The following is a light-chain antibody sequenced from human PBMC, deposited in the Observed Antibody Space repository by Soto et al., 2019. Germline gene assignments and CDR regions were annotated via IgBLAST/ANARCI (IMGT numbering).Light chain of an antibody. V-gene: IGLV1-40*01. Sequence: QSVLTQPPSVSGAPGQRVTISCTGSSSNIGAGFDVHWYQHLPGTAPKLLIYYNDNRPSGVPDRCSASTSGTSASLAITGLQAEDAADYYCQSFDTSLSGSIFGGGTKLTVL. CDR1: SSNIGAGFD. J-gene: IGLJ2*01. CDR2: YND. CDR3: QSFDTSLSGSI.